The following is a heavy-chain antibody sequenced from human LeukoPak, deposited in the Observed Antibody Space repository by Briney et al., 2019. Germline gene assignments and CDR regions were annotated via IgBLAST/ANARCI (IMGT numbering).Heavy chain of an antibody. CDR3: VRQGDAFDV. V-gene: IGHV4-39*01. J-gene: IGHJ3*01. CDR1: GGSISTSSYY. CDR2: VYYSGSS. Sequence: SETLSLTCTVSGGSISTSSYYWGWIRQPPGKGLEWIGSVYYSGSSYSNPSLKSRVTISVDTSKNQFSLKMSSVPAADTAVYYCVRQGDAFDVWGRGTMVTVSS.